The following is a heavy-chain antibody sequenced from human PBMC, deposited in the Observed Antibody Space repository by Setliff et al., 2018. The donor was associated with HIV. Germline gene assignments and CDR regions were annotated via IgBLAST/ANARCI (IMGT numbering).Heavy chain of an antibody. V-gene: IGHV3-7*01. J-gene: IGHJ4*02. CDR2: INEDGNKK. CDR3: ARYFRDGSYNDY. Sequence: PGGSLRLSCAASGFSFSTSAMTWVRQAPGKGLEWIANINEDGNKKYHAGSVWGRFTISRDNAKNSLYLQMNSLRGDDTAVYYCARYFRDGSYNDYWGQGTLVTVSS. CDR1: GFSFSTSA. D-gene: IGHD3-10*01.